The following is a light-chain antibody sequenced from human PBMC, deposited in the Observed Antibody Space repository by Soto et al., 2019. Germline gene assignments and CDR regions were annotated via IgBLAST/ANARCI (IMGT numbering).Light chain of an antibody. Sequence: EIVLTQSPGTLSLSPGDRATLSCRASQTVTGNYLAWYHQKPGQAPRLLIHSASSRATGIPARFSGSGSGTEFTLTISSLQSEDFAVYYCQQYNNWPTITFGQGTRLEIK. J-gene: IGKJ5*01. CDR2: SAS. CDR3: QQYNNWPTIT. V-gene: IGKV3D-15*01. CDR1: QTVTGN.